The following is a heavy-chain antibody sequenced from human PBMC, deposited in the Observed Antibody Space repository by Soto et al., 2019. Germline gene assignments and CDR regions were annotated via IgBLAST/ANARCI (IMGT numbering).Heavy chain of an antibody. D-gene: IGHD5-12*01. CDR2: ISNSSSYT. Sequence: SLRLSCAASGFTFSDYYMSWIRQAPGKGLEWVSYISNSSSYTNYADSVKGRFTISRDNAKNSLYLQMNSLRAEDTAVYYCARGLPYYYYGMDVWGQGTTVTVSS. CDR1: GFTFSDYY. V-gene: IGHV3-11*06. J-gene: IGHJ6*02. CDR3: ARGLPYYYYGMDV.